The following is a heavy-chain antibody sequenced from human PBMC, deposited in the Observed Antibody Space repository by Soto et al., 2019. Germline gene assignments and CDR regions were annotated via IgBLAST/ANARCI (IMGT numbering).Heavy chain of an antibody. D-gene: IGHD6-13*01. V-gene: IGHV3-9*01. Sequence: EVQLVESGGGLVQPGRSLRLSCAASGFTFDDYAMLWVRQVPGKGLEWVSGINWNSGSIGYGDSVKGRFAISRDNAKNSLHLQMNSLSAEDTAFYYCVKDESINWYSGHFRHWGQGTRVTVSS. J-gene: IGHJ1*01. CDR3: VKDESINWYSGHFRH. CDR2: INWNSGSI. CDR1: GFTFDDYA.